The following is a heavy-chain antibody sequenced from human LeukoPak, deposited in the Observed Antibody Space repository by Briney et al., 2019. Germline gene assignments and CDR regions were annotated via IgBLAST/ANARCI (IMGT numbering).Heavy chain of an antibody. J-gene: IGHJ4*02. CDR3: AGEGVGTSPRAYYFDY. V-gene: IGHV1-2*02. D-gene: IGHD1-26*01. CDR2: INPNSGGT. CDR1: GYSFTGYY. Sequence: ASVKVSCKASGYSFTGYYMHWVRQAPGQGLEWMGWINPNSGGTNYAQKFQGRVTMTRDTSISTAYMELSRLRSDDTAVYYCAGEGVGTSPRAYYFDYWGQGTLVTVSS.